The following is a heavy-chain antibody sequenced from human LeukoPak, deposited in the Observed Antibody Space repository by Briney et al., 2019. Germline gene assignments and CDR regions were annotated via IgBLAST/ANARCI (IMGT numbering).Heavy chain of an antibody. CDR1: GFTFSDAW. CDR3: ARDRAYSSFDY. J-gene: IGHJ4*02. CDR2: IKEDGGVK. D-gene: IGHD6-13*01. V-gene: IGHV3-7*01. Sequence: GGSLRLSCVASGFTFSDAWMAWVRRAPGKWLEWVANIKEDGGVKNYVDSVRGRFTISRDNAKKSLFLQMNSLRAEDSAVYYCARDRAYSSFDYWGQGTLVTVSS.